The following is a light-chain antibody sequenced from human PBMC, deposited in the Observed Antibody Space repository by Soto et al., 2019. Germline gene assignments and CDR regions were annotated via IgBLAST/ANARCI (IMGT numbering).Light chain of an antibody. CDR3: AAWDDSLNGWV. CDR1: SSNIGSNT. J-gene: IGLJ3*02. Sequence: QSVLTQPPSASGTPGQRVTISCSGSSSNIGSNTVNWYQQLPGTAPKLLIYSNNKRPSGVPARFSGSKSGTSASLAISGLQSEDEADYYCAAWDDSLNGWVFGGGTKVTVL. CDR2: SNN. V-gene: IGLV1-44*01.